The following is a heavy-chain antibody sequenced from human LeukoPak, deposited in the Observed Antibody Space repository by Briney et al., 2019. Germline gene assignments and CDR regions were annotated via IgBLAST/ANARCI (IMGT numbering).Heavy chain of an antibody. CDR2: IYYSGTT. CDR3: ARKTSVAGDFDY. CDR1: GDSITTDSHY. D-gene: IGHD6-19*01. J-gene: IGHJ4*02. Sequence: SETLSLTCTVTGDSITTDSHYWVWIRQPPGKGLEWIGSIYYSGTTYYNPSLKSRVTMFVETSKNQFSLNLRSVIAADTAVYYCARKTSVAGDFDYWGQGTLVTVSS. V-gene: IGHV4-39*01.